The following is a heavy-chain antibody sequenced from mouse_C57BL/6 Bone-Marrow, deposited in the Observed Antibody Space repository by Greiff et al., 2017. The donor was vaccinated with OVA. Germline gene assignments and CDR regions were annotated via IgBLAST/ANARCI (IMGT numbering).Heavy chain of an antibody. J-gene: IGHJ4*01. CDR1: GYTFTDYY. Sequence: QVQLKESGPELVKPGASVKISCKASGYTFTDYYINWVKQRPGQGLEWIGWIFPGSGSTYYNEKFKGKATLTVDKSSSTAYMLLSSLTSEDSAVYFCASPDYYGSSFYYAMDYWGQGTSVTVSS. D-gene: IGHD1-1*01. CDR2: IFPGSGST. V-gene: IGHV1-75*01. CDR3: ASPDYYGSSFYYAMDY.